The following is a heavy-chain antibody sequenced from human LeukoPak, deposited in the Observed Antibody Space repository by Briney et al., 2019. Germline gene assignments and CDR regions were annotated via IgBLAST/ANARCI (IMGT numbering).Heavy chain of an antibody. J-gene: IGHJ4*02. V-gene: IGHV3-30-3*01. CDR3: ARGSWDSSGLYFDY. D-gene: IGHD6-19*01. CDR2: ISYDGSNK. Sequence: PGGSLRLSCAASGFTFSSCAMHWVRQAPDKGLEWVAVISYDGSNKYYADSVKGRFTISRDNSKNTLYLQMNSLRAEDTAVYYCARGSWDSSGLYFDYWGQGTLVTVSS. CDR1: GFTFSSCA.